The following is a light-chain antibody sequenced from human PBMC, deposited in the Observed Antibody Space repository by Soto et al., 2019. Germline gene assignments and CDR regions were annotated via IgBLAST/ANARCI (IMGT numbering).Light chain of an antibody. J-gene: IGKJ1*01. Sequence: EIVMTQSPATLSVSPGERATLSCRASQSVSNNLAWYQKKPGQAPRLLIDGASTRATGIPARFSGIGSGTEFTFTISSRQSEDFAVYYCQQYNTWWTFGPGTRVEIK. V-gene: IGKV3-15*01. CDR3: QQYNTWWT. CDR1: QSVSNN. CDR2: GAS.